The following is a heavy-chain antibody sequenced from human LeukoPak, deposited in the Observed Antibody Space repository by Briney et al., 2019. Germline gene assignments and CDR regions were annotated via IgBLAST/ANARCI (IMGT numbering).Heavy chain of an antibody. CDR3: ASFQYYYGSGSSHYYFDY. V-gene: IGHV4-39*07. Sequence: SETLSLTCTVSGGSISSSSYYWGWIRQPPGKGLEWIGSIYYSGSTYYNPSLKSRVTISVDTSKNQFSLKLSSVTAADTAVYYCASFQYYYGSGSSHYYFDYWGQGTLVTVSS. D-gene: IGHD3-10*01. J-gene: IGHJ4*02. CDR2: IYYSGST. CDR1: GGSISSSSYY.